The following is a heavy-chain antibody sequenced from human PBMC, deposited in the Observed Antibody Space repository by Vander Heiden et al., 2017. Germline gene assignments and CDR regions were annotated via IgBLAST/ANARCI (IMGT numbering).Heavy chain of an antibody. V-gene: IGHV3-9*01. CDR2: ISWNSGSI. CDR3: ARTYYYDSSGYLGAGYFDL. CDR1: GFTFDDYA. Sequence: EVQLVESGGGLVQPGRSLRLSCAASGFTFDDYAMHWVRQAPGKGLEWVSGISWNSGSIGYADSVKGRFTISRDNAKNSLYLQMNSLRAEDTALYYCARTYYYDSSGYLGAGYFDLWGRGTLVTVSS. D-gene: IGHD3-22*01. J-gene: IGHJ2*01.